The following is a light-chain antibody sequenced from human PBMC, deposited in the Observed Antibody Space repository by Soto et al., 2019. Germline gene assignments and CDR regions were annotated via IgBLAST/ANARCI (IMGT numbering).Light chain of an antibody. CDR2: DDN. CDR1: NIGSTS. J-gene: IGLJ1*01. Sequence: SYELTQPSSGSVAPGQTARITCGGNNIGSTSVHWYQQRPGQAPVLVVYDDNDRPSGIPERFSGSYSENTATLTIISVEACDEAEYYCQLWNLTSTHYVFETGT. CDR3: QLWNLTSTHYV. V-gene: IGLV3-21*02.